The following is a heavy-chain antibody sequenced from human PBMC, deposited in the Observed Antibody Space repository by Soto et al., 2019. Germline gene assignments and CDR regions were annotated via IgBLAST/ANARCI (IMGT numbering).Heavy chain of an antibody. J-gene: IGHJ4*02. CDR1: GDSVSSNSAA. Sequence: PSQTLSLTCAISGDSVSSNSAAWSWIRQSPSRGLEWLGRTYYRSKWYNDYAVSVKSRITINPDTSKNSLYLQMNSLRAGDTAVYYCARSRYGTPYYFDYWGQGTLVTVSS. CDR3: ARSRYGTPYYFDY. V-gene: IGHV6-1*01. CDR2: TYYRSKWYN. D-gene: IGHD1-1*01.